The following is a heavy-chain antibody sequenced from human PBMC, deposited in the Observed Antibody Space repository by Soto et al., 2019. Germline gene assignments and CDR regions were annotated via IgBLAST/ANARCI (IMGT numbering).Heavy chain of an antibody. Sequence: PGGSLRLSCAASGFTFSSYSMNWVRQAPGKGLEWVSYISSSSSTIYYADSVKGRFTISRDNAKNSLYLQMNSLRAEDTAVYYCARVLYDVWSGQLVGAFDIWGQGTMVTVSS. CDR3: ARVLYDVWSGQLVGAFDI. V-gene: IGHV3-48*01. CDR2: ISSSSSTI. CDR1: GFTFSSYS. J-gene: IGHJ3*02. D-gene: IGHD3-3*01.